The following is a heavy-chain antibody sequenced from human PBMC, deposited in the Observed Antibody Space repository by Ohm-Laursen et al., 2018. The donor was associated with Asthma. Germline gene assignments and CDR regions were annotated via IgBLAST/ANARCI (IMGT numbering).Heavy chain of an antibody. V-gene: IGHV3-48*04. CDR1: GFPFSLYA. Sequence: SLRLSCAAFGFPFSLYAMDWVRQAPGKGLEWLSYISSDITTIYYADSVKGRFTISRDNAKNTLYLQMNSLRAEDTAVYYCASGIWSTELYWGQGTLVTVSS. J-gene: IGHJ4*02. CDR3: ASGIWSTELY. D-gene: IGHD3-10*01. CDR2: ISSDITTI.